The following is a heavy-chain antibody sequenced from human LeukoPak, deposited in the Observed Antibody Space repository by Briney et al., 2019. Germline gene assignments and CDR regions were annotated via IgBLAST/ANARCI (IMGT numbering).Heavy chain of an antibody. V-gene: IGHV1-69*05. CDR3: ARAAVITFGGVIGPFDY. J-gene: IGHJ4*02. CDR2: IIPILGTA. D-gene: IGHD3-16*02. CDR1: GGTFSSYA. Sequence: ASVKVSCKASGGTFSSYAISWVRQAPGQGLEWMGGIIPILGTANYAQKFQGRVTITTDESTSTAYMELSSLRSEDTAVYYCARAAVITFGGVIGPFDYWGQGTLVTVSS.